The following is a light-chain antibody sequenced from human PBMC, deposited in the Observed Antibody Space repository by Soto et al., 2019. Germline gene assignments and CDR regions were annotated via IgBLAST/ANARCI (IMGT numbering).Light chain of an antibody. CDR3: QSYVSALSAWV. CDR1: ISNIGAGYD. J-gene: IGLJ3*02. V-gene: IGLV1-40*01. CDR2: GNR. Sequence: QSVLTQPPSVSGAPGQRVTISCTGIISNIGAGYDVHWYQQLPGTAPKLLIYGNRDRPSGIPDRFSGSKSGTSASLAIAGLQAEDEGDYYGQSYVSALSAWVFGGGTKVTVL.